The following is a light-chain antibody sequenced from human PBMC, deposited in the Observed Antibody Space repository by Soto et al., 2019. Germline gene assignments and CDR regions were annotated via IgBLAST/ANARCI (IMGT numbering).Light chain of an antibody. CDR2: YDS. Sequence: SYELTQPPSVSVAPGKTARITCGGNNIGSKSVHWYQQKPGQAPVLVIYYDSDRPSGIPERFSGSNSGNTATLTISRVEAEDEADYYCQVWDSSRDHVVFGGGTKVTVL. J-gene: IGLJ2*01. CDR3: QVWDSSRDHVV. CDR1: NIGSKS. V-gene: IGLV3-21*04.